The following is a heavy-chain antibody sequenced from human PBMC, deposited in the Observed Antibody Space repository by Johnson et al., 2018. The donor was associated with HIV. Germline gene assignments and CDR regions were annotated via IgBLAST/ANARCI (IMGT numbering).Heavy chain of an antibody. CDR2: ISYDGSNK. D-gene: IGHD2/OR15-2a*01. J-gene: IGHJ3*02. V-gene: IGHV3-30*04. CDR3: AKDLTSTGLSGTFGDAFHI. CDR1: GFTFSSYA. Sequence: VQLVESGGGVVQPGRSLRLSCAASGFTFSSYAMHWVRQAPGKGLEWVAIISYDGSNKYYADSVRGRFTISRDNSKNTLYLQMNSLRAEDTAVYYCAKDLTSTGLSGTFGDAFHIWGQGTIVTVSS.